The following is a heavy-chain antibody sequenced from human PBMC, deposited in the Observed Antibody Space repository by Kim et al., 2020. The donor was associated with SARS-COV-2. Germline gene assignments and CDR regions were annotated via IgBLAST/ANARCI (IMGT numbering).Heavy chain of an antibody. V-gene: IGHV5-51*01. CDR1: GYSFTSYW. J-gene: IGHJ6*02. CDR2: IYPGDSDT. CDR3: ARHVQGSSGWYLGYYYYGMDV. D-gene: IGHD6-19*01. Sequence: GESLKISCKGSGYSFTSYWIGWVRQMPGKGLEWMGIIYPGDSDTRYSPSFQGQVTISADKSISTAYLQWSSLKASDTAMYYCARHVQGSSGWYLGYYYYGMDVWRQGTTVTVSS.